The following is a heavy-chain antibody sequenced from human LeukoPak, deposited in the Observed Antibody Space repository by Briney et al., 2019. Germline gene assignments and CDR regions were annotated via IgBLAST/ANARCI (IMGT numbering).Heavy chain of an antibody. V-gene: IGHV1-2*02. CDR3: AAYGDSDYYYYYYMDV. J-gene: IGHJ6*03. CDR2: INPNSGDT. D-gene: IGHD4-17*01. Sequence: ASVKVSCKTSGYTFAGYNLHWVRQAPGQGLEWMGWINPNSGDTNYAQKFQGRVTMTRDTSISAAYMELSRLRSDDTAVYYCAAYGDSDYYYYYYMDVWGKGTTVTVSS. CDR1: GYTFAGYN.